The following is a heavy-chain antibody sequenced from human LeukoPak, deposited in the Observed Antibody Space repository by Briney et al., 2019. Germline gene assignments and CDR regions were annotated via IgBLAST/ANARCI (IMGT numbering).Heavy chain of an antibody. V-gene: IGHV3-7*01. Sequence: GGSLRLSCAASGFTFRNYWMSWVSQAPGKGLEWVANIKLDGSDKYYVDSVKGRFTISRDNAKNSVYLQMNSLRAEDTAVYYCARVGQWLPDYWGQGTLVTVSS. CDR2: IKLDGSDK. CDR1: GFTFRNYW. D-gene: IGHD6-19*01. J-gene: IGHJ4*02. CDR3: ARVGQWLPDY.